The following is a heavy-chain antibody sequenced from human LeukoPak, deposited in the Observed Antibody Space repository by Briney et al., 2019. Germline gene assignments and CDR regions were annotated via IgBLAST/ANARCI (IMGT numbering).Heavy chain of an antibody. J-gene: IGHJ4*02. Sequence: GGSLRLSCAASGFTFSSYGMHWVRQAPGKGLEWVAVISYDGSNKYYADSVKGRFTISRDNSKNTLYLQMNSLRAEDTALYYCAKDIGGAWVLARHFDYWGQGTLVTVSS. CDR1: GFTFSSYG. D-gene: IGHD2-8*02. CDR2: ISYDGSNK. V-gene: IGHV3-30*18. CDR3: AKDIGGAWVLARHFDY.